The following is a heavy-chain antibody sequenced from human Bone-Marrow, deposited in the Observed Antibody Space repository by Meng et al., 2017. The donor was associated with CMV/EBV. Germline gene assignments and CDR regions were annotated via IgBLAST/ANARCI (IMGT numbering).Heavy chain of an antibody. CDR3: ARDQVVNPGESAFDI. D-gene: IGHD2-15*01. Sequence: GGSLRLSCAASGFTFRRYGMHWVRQAPGKGLEWVTVISYDGSNKYYADSVKARFTISRDNYKNTLSLQIHSPRTDGTTVYYCARDQVVNPGESAFDIWGQGTMVTVSS. CDR2: ISYDGSNK. CDR1: GFTFRRYG. V-gene: IGHV3-30*05. J-gene: IGHJ3*02.